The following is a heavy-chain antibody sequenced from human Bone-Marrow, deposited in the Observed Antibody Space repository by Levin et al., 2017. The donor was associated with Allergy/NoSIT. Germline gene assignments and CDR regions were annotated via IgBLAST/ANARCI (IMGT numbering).Heavy chain of an antibody. J-gene: IGHJ6*04. Sequence: PGGSLRLSCAASGFTFTNAWMSWVRQAPGKGLEWVGRIKTETDGGTTDYAAVAKGRFTISTDDSKNMLFLQMSSLEPEDSAVYYCTARPHMGYYYNYVDVWGKGTTVTVSS. V-gene: IGHV3-15*05. CDR1: GFTFTNAW. CDR3: TARPHMGYYYNYVDV. CDR2: IKTETDGGTT. D-gene: IGHD3-10*01.